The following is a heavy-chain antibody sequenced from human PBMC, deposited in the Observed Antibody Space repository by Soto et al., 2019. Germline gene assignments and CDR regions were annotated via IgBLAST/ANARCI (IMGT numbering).Heavy chain of an antibody. CDR1: GYTFYSHS. V-gene: IGHV1-46*03. CDR3: AKARDAFDI. CDR2: INPSGGST. J-gene: IGHJ3*02. Sequence: ASVKASCKASGYTFYSHSISWVRQAPGQGLEWMGIINPSGGSTSYAQKFQGRVTMTRDTSTSTVYMELSSLRSEDTAVYYCAKARDAFDIWGQGTMVTVSS.